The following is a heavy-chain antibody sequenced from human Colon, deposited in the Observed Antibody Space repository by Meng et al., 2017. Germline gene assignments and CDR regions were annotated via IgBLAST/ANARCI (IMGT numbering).Heavy chain of an antibody. CDR3: ARRRGGSGRDC. CDR2: IYHSGST. V-gene: IGHV4-39*01. D-gene: IGHD3-10*01. Sequence: QLQLQESGPGLVTPSETLSLTCTVFGGSISSNGYYWDWVRQPPGKGLEWIGAIYHSGSTSYNPSLQSRVTMFVDTSKNQFSLMLTSVTATDTAVYYCARRRGGSGRDCWGQGTLVTVSS. J-gene: IGHJ4*02. CDR1: GGSISSNGYY.